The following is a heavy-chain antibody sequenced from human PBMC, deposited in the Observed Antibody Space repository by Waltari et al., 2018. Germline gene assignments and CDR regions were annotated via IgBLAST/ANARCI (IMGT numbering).Heavy chain of an antibody. J-gene: IGHJ4*02. CDR1: GYSTSRGYY. CDR3: ASLWELLPHFDY. D-gene: IGHD1-26*01. CDR2: IYHSGST. Sequence: QVQLQVSGPGLVKPSETLSLTCAVSGYSTSRGYYWGWIRQPPGKGLEWIGSIYHSGSTYYSPSIKSRVTISVDTSKNQFSLKLSSVTAADTAVYYCASLWELLPHFDYWGQGTLVTVSS. V-gene: IGHV4-38-2*01.